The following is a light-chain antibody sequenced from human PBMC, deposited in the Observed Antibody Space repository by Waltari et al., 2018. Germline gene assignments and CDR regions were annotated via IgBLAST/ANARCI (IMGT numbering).Light chain of an antibody. J-gene: IGKJ2*01. Sequence: DVVITQSPLSLPVTLGQPASISCKSSQSLVHSDGNTYLQWFQQRPGQSPRRLIYKVSSRESGVTDRFSGSGSGTDFTLKISRVEAEDVGVYYCMQGTHWPYTFGQGTRLDIK. V-gene: IGKV2-30*02. CDR3: MQGTHWPYT. CDR1: QSLVHSDGNTY. CDR2: KVS.